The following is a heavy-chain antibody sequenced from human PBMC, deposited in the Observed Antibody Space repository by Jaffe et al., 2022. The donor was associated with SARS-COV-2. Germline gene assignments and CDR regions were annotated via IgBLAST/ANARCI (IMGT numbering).Heavy chain of an antibody. CDR1: GFTVSSNY. CDR2: IYSGGST. V-gene: IGHV3-53*01. D-gene: IGHD4-17*01. CDR3: ATTSLESYGVLIDYYYGMDV. Sequence: EVQLVESGGGLIQPGGSLRLSCAASGFTVSSNYMSWVRQAPGKGLEWVSVIYSGGSTYYADSVKGRFTISRDNSKNTLYLQMNSLRAEDTAVYYCATTSLESYGVLIDYYYGMDVWGQGTTVTVSS. J-gene: IGHJ6*02.